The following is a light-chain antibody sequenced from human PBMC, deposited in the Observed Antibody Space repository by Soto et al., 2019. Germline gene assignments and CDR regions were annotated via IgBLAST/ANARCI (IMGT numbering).Light chain of an antibody. V-gene: IGLV2-14*01. J-gene: IGLJ3*02. CDR2: EVN. CDR3: SSFTSSSTQV. Sequence: QSVLTRPASVSGSLGQSITISCTGTSSDVGGYDYVSWYRQHPGKVPKLIIYEVNKRPSGVSNRFSGSKSANTASLTISGLQADDEADYYCSSFTSSSTQVFGGGTKVTVL. CDR1: SSDVGGYDY.